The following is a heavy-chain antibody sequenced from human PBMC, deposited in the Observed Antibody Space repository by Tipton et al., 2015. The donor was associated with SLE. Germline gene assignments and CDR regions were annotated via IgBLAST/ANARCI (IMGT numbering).Heavy chain of an antibody. D-gene: IGHD3-16*01. V-gene: IGHV1-18*01. CDR2: ISAYNGNT. CDR1: GYTFTSYG. J-gene: IGHJ4*02. CDR3: ARSPPMITFGGVVDY. Sequence: QSGAEVKKPGASVKVSCKASGYTFTSYGISWVRQAPGQGLEWMGWISAYNGNTNYAQKLQGRVTMTTDTSTSTAYMELRSLRSDDTAVYYCARSPPMITFGGVVDYWGQGTLVTVSS.